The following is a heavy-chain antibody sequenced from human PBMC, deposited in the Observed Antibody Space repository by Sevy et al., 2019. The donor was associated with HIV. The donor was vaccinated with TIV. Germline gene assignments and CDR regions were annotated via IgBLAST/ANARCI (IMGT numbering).Heavy chain of an antibody. CDR2: INPNSGGT. J-gene: IGHJ6*02. Sequence: ASVKVSCKASGYTFTGYYMHWVRQAPGQGLEWMGRINPNSGGTNYAQKFQGRVTMTRDTSISTAYMELSRLRSDDRAVYYCARDPDTAPLGYYGMDVWGQGTTVTVSS. CDR3: ARDPDTAPLGYYGMDV. CDR1: GYTFTGYY. V-gene: IGHV1-2*06. D-gene: IGHD5-18*01.